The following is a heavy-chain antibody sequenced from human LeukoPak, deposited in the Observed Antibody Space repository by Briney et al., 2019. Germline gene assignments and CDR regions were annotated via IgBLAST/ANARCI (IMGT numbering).Heavy chain of an antibody. V-gene: IGHV3-21*01. J-gene: IGHJ4*02. CDR3: AREGNYGARYLDH. CDR1: GFTFSDFD. CDR2: MSTSGSNT. Sequence: GGALRLLCVASGFTFSDFDMNWGRQAPGEGVGGGFSMSTSGSNTYYADSVRGRFTISRHNAKNSIYLQLSSLRAEDSAVYYCAREGNYGARYLDHWGQGALVLVSS. D-gene: IGHD4/OR15-4a*01.